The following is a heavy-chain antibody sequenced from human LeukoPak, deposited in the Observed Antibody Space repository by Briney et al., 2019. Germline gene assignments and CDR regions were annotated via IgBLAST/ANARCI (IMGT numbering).Heavy chain of an antibody. CDR2: IYYSGST. CDR1: GGSISSYY. Sequence: PSETLSLTCTVSGGSISSYYWSWIRHPPGKGLEWLGYIYYSGSTNYNPSLKSRVTISVDTSKNQFSLKLTSVTAADTAVYYCARVGSSWSPFDYWGQGTLVTVSS. J-gene: IGHJ4*02. D-gene: IGHD6-13*01. V-gene: IGHV4-59*01. CDR3: ARVGSSWSPFDY.